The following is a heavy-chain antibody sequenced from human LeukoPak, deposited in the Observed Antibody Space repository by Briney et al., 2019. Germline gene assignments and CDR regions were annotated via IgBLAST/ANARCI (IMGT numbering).Heavy chain of an antibody. CDR2: IKHDGSEK. CDR3: ATDRGWRTSGYYLYYFEC. CDR1: GFIFTNYF. D-gene: IGHD3-3*01. Sequence: GGSLRLSCAASGFIFTNYFMSWVRQAPGKGLGWVASIKHDGSEKYYVDSVRGRFTISRDNTMNSLYLQMSSLRAEDTAVYYCATDRGWRTSGYYLYYFECWGQGTLVTYPS. J-gene: IGHJ4*02. V-gene: IGHV3-7*01.